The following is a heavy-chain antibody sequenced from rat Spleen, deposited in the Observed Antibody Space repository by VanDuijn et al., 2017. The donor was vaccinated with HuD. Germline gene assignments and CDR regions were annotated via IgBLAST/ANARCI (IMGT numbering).Heavy chain of an antibody. CDR3: ARQNWPYYFDF. D-gene: IGHD5-1*01. CDR1: GFTFSDYY. V-gene: IGHV5-7*01. J-gene: IGHJ2*01. Sequence: EVQLVESGGGLVQPGRSMKLSCAASGFTFSDYYMAWVRQAPKKGLEWVATIGYAGSSTYYRDSVKGRFTISRDDAKSTLYLQMDSLRSEDTATYYCARQNWPYYFDFWGQGVTVTVSS. CDR2: IGYAGSST.